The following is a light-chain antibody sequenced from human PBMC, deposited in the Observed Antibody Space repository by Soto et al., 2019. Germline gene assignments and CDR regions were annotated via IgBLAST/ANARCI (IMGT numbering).Light chain of an antibody. V-gene: IGKV3-20*01. CDR1: QSVSSSY. CDR2: CTS. Sequence: EIVLTQSPGTLSLSPGERATLSCRASQSVSSSYLAWYQQKPGQAPRLIIYCTSSRATGIPDRFSGSGSGTDFTLTISRLQPEDFSVYYCHHYGTSPRTFGQGTKVQIK. CDR3: HHYGTSPRT. J-gene: IGKJ1*01.